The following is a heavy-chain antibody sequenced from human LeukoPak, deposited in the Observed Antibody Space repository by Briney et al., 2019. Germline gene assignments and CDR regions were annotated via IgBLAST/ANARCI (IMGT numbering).Heavy chain of an antibody. V-gene: IGHV4-59*01. Sequence: PSETLSLTCSVSGGSISSYYRFWIRQHPGKGLEWIGYVFHSGSTNYNPSLKSRVTISVDTSKNQFSLKLSSVTAADTAVYYCASSDIVTGTTYYFDYWGQGTLITVSS. D-gene: IGHD1-14*01. J-gene: IGHJ4*02. CDR2: VFHSGST. CDR3: ASSDIVTGTTYYFDY. CDR1: GGSISSYY.